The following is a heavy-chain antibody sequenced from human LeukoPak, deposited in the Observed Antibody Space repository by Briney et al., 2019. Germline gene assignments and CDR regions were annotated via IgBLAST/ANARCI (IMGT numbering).Heavy chain of an antibody. V-gene: IGHV3-74*01. J-gene: IGHJ4*02. CDR1: GFTFSTYW. D-gene: IGHD3-9*01. CDR2: INSDGSRT. CDR3: VREGVPDILTGYQPNYFDY. Sequence: PGGSLRLSCAASGFTFSTYWMDWVRQAPGKGLVWVSRINSDGSRTTYADSVKGRFTISRDNAKNTLYLQMNSLRAEDTAVYYCVREGVPDILTGYQPNYFDYWGRGTLVTVSS.